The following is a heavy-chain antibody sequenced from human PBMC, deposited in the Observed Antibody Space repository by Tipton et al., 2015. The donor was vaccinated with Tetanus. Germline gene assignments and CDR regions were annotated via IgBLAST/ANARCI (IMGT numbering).Heavy chain of an antibody. CDR2: IHYTGST. Sequence: LRLSCRVSGGAIIVSNFYWGWIRQPPGKGLEWIGSIHYTGSTYLNPSLKSRVTISVGTSKNQFSLNLTSVTAADTAFYYCARQSCSGGSCRFDPWGQGTLVTVSS. J-gene: IGHJ5*02. CDR1: GGAIIVSNFY. CDR3: ARQSCSGGSCRFDP. D-gene: IGHD2-15*01. V-gene: IGHV4-39*01.